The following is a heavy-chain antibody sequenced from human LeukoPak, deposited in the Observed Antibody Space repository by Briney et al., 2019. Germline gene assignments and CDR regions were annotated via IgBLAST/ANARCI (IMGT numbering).Heavy chain of an antibody. D-gene: IGHD1-26*01. V-gene: IGHV3-30-3*01. J-gene: IGHJ5*01. Sequence: AGSLRLSCAASGFTFSTHAMHWVRQAPGKGLEWVAIIFYDGSKNYYGDSVKGRFTISRDNSRNMLFLEMNSLKGEDTAVYYCARGPYSGSDGFDSWGPGTLVTVSS. CDR3: ARGPYSGSDGFDS. CDR2: IFYDGSKN. CDR1: GFTFSTHA.